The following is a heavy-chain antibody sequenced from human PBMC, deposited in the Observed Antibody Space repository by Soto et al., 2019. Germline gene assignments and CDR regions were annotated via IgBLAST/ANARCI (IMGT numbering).Heavy chain of an antibody. D-gene: IGHD3-22*01. CDR1: GGSVSSGSYY. Sequence: ETLSLTCIVSGGSVSSGSYYWSWIRQPPGKGLEWVSAISGSGVSTHYADSVKGRFTISRDNSKNTLYLQMNSPRADDTAVYYCAKDYSYDSPGYKRFDYWGQGTLVTVSS. V-gene: IGHV3-23*01. CDR2: ISGSGVST. CDR3: AKDYSYDSPGYKRFDY. J-gene: IGHJ4*02.